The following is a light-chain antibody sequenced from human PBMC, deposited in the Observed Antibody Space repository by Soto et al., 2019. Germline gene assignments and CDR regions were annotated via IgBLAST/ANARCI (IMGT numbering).Light chain of an antibody. CDR3: QQYNTYSSLT. CDR2: DAS. CDR1: QSISSW. Sequence: DIQRTQSPSTLSASVGDRVTLTCRASQSISSWLAWYQQKPGKAPKLLIYDASSLESGVPSRFSGSGYGTELTLTISSLQPDDFATYYCQQYNTYSSLTFGGGTKVDIK. J-gene: IGKJ4*01. V-gene: IGKV1-5*01.